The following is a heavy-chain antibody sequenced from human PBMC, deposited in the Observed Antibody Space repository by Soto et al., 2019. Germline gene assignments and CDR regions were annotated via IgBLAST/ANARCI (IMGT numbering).Heavy chain of an antibody. Sequence: QVQLVQSGAEVKKPGSSVKVSCKASGGTFRNYAFSWVRQAPGQGLEWMGKIIPMFGTTNHAQKFQGRVRIIADESTSTAYMELSSLRSEDTAIYFCAKSKGWELHNDYFQHWGQGTLVTVSS. V-gene: IGHV1-69*18. CDR1: GGTFRNYA. J-gene: IGHJ1*01. CDR3: AKSKGWELHNDYFQH. CDR2: IIPMFGTT. D-gene: IGHD1-26*01.